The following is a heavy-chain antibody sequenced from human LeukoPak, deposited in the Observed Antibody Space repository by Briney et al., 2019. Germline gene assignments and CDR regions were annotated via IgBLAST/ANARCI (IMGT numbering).Heavy chain of an antibody. CDR2: IRPDGSEK. V-gene: IGHV3-7*03. D-gene: IGHD6-13*01. Sequence: PGGSLRLSCAASGFIFGDDWMSWVRQPPGKGLQWVANIRPDGSEKHYVDSVKGRFTISRDNAKNTLYLRMNSLRAEDTAVYYCAKSLSERREFIPAPGTLNRLFDYWGQGTLVTVSS. J-gene: IGHJ4*02. CDR1: GFIFGDDW. CDR3: AKSLSERREFIPAPGTLNRLFDY.